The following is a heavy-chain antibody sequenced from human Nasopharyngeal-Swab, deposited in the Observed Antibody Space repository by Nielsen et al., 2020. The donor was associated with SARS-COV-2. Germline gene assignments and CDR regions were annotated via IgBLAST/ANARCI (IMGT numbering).Heavy chain of an antibody. CDR1: GDSVSSTNAA. CDR2: TYYRSKWYN. Sequence: SQTLSLTSAIPGDSVSSTNAAWNWIRQSPSRGLEWLGRTYYRSKWYNEYAASVKSRVTINPDTSKNQISLQVNSMTAEDTAVYYCARRQMGAHAFDIWGQGTMVTVSS. CDR3: ARRQMGAHAFDI. J-gene: IGHJ3*02. V-gene: IGHV6-1*01. D-gene: IGHD3-16*01.